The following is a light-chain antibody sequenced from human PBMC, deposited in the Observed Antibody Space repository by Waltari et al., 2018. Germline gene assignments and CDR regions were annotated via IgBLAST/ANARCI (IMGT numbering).Light chain of an antibody. Sequence: EIVLTQSPATLSLSPGERATLSCRASQSVSSYLAWYQQKPGQAPRLLIYDVSNRATGIPARFSGSGSGTDFTLTISSPEPEDFAVYYCQQRSNWPPITFGQGTRLEIK. V-gene: IGKV3-11*01. J-gene: IGKJ5*01. CDR1: QSVSSY. CDR2: DVS. CDR3: QQRSNWPPIT.